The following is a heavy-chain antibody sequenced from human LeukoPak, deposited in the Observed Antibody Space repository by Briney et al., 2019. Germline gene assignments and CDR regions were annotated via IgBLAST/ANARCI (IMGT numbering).Heavy chain of an antibody. CDR2: ISGGGGST. CDR3: TTDPSSYYDFWSGYPPY. J-gene: IGHJ4*02. D-gene: IGHD3-3*01. CDR1: GFTFSSYA. Sequence: GGSLRLSCAASGFTFSSYAMNWVRQAPGKGLEWVSAISGGGGSTYYTDSVKGRFTISRDNSKNTLYLQMNSLRAEDTAVYYCTTDPSSYYDFWSGYPPYWGQGTLVTVSS. V-gene: IGHV3-23*01.